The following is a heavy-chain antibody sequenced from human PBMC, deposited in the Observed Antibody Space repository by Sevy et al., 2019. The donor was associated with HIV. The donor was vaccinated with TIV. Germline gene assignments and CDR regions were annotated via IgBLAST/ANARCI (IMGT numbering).Heavy chain of an antibody. Sequence: GGSLRLACAASGFTFSSYGMHWVRQAPGKGLEWVAVISYDGSNKYYADSVKGRFTISRDNSKNTLYLQMNSLRAEDTAVYYCAKSSKVDYFQHWGQGTLVTVSS. CDR2: ISYDGSNK. CDR3: AKSSKVDYFQH. J-gene: IGHJ1*01. V-gene: IGHV3-30*18. CDR1: GFTFSSYG.